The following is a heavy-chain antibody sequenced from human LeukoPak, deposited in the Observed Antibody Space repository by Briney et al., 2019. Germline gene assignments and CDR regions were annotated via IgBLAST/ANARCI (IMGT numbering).Heavy chain of an antibody. J-gene: IGHJ4*02. CDR1: GFTFSSYA. Sequence: GGSLRLSCAASGFTFSSYAMHWVRQAPGKGLEWVAVISYDGGNKYYADSVKGRFTISRDNSKNTLYLQMNSLRPEDTAVYYCAKNYYDSSGYYYWFDYWGQGTLVTVSS. V-gene: IGHV3-30-3*02. CDR3: AKNYYDSSGYYYWFDY. CDR2: ISYDGGNK. D-gene: IGHD3-22*01.